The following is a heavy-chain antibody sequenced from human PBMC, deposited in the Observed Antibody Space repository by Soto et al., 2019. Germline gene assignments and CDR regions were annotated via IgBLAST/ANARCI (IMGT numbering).Heavy chain of an antibody. J-gene: IGHJ4*02. V-gene: IGHV4-59*12. CDR1: GASISRYY. CDR2: MYYSGNA. Sequence: TLSLTCTVSGASISRYYWSWIRQSPGKGLEWIGYMYYSGNANYNPSLRSRVTISVDTSKNQFSLKLTSVTAADTAVYYCARDKITGLFDYWGQGTLVTVSS. D-gene: IGHD2-8*02. CDR3: ARDKITGLFDY.